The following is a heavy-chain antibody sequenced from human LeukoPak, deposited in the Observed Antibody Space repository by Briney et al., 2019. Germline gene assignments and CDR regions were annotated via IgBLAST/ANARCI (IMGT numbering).Heavy chain of an antibody. CDR2: ISSSSSYI. CDR3: ARDRQAMVRGVINH. D-gene: IGHD3-10*01. V-gene: IGHV3-21*01. Sequence: GGSLRLSCAASGFTFSSYSMNWVRQAPGKGLEWVSSISSSSSYIHYADSVKGRFTISRDNAKNSLYLQMNSLRAEDTAVYYCARDRQAMVRGVINHWGQGTLVTVSS. CDR1: GFTFSSYS. J-gene: IGHJ4*02.